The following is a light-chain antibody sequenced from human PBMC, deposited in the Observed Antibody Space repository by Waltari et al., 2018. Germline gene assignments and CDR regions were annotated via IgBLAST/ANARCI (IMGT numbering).Light chain of an antibody. V-gene: IGKV3-20*01. CDR3: QQYGSSLYI. CDR2: AAS. Sequence: EIVLTQSPGTLSLSPGERVTLSCRASQSVSSSYLAWYQQKPGQAPRLLIYAASTRATGIPDRFCGSESGTDFTLTISRLEPEDFAVYYCQQYGSSLYIFGQGTKLEIK. CDR1: QSVSSSY. J-gene: IGKJ2*01.